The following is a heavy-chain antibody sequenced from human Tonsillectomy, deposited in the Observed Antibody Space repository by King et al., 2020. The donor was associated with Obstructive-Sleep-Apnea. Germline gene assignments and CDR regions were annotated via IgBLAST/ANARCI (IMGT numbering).Heavy chain of an antibody. J-gene: IGHJ2*01. CDR2: IYYTGST. V-gene: IGHV4-59*01. CDR3: ARVPGPLLGYFDL. CDR1: GGSISSYY. D-gene: IGHD1-14*01. Sequence: QLQESGPGLVKPSETLSLTCTVSGGSISSYYWSWIRQPPGKGLEWIGYIYYTGSTNYNPSLKSRVTISVDTSKNQFSLKLNSVTAADTAVYYCARVPGPLLGYFDLWGRGTLVTVSS.